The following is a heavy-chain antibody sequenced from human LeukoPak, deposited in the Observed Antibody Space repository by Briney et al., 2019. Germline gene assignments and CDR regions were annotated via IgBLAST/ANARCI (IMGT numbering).Heavy chain of an antibody. D-gene: IGHD3-16*01. V-gene: IGHV1-2*02. J-gene: IGHJ5*02. CDR2: INPNTGGT. CDR1: GYTFTDYY. Sequence: ASVKVSCKASGYTFTDYYVHWVRQAPGQGLEWMGWINPNTGGTDYAQKFQGRVTMTRDTSILTAYIELSRLRSDDTAVYYCARDSFGGRLLSTWFDPWGQGTLVTVSS. CDR3: ARDSFGGRLLSTWFDP.